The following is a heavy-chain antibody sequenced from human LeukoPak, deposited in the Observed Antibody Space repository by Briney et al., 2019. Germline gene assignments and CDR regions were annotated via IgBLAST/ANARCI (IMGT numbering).Heavy chain of an antibody. V-gene: IGHV1-8*01. Sequence: GASVKVSCKASGYTFTSYDINWVRQATGQGLEWMGWMNPNSGNTGYAQKFQGRVTMTRNTSISTAYMELSSLRSEDTAVYYCARSVQVQYLLWFGELSNWFDPWGQGTLVTVSS. CDR3: ARSVQVQYLLWFGELSNWFDP. CDR2: MNPNSGNT. CDR1: GYTFTSYD. D-gene: IGHD3-10*01. J-gene: IGHJ5*02.